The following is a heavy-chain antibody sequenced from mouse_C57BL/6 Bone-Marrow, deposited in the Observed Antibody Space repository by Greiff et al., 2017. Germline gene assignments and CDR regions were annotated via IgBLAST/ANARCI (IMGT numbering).Heavy chain of an antibody. CDR1: GYTFTEYT. CDR3: ARHEGLWAFAY. CDR2: VCPGSGSI. J-gene: IGHJ3*01. Sequence: QVHVKQSGAELVKPGASVKLSCKASGYTFTEYTIHWVKQRSGQGLEWIGWVCPGSGSIKYNEKFKDKATLTADKSSITVYMELSRLTSEASAVYFCARHEGLWAFAYWCQGTLVTVSA. V-gene: IGHV1-62-2*01. D-gene: IGHD1-1*02.